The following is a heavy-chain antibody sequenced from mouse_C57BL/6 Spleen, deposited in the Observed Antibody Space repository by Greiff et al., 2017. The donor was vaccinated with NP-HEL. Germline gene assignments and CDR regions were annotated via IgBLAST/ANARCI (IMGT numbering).Heavy chain of an antibody. CDR3: ARMHYGSPDYYAMDY. J-gene: IGHJ4*01. CDR2: IYPSDSET. D-gene: IGHD1-1*01. V-gene: IGHV1-61*01. CDR1: GYTFTSYW. Sequence: VQLQQPGAELVRPGSSVKLSCKASGYTFTSYWMDWVKQRPGQGLEWIGNIYPSDSETHYNQKFKDKATLTVDKSSSTAYMQLSSLTSDDSAVYYCARMHYGSPDYYAMDYWGQGTSVTVSS.